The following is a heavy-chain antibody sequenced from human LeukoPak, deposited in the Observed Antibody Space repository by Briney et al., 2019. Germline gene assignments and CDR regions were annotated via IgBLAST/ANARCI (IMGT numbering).Heavy chain of an antibody. D-gene: IGHD5-18*01. V-gene: IGHV3-33*08. J-gene: IGHJ4*02. CDR2: ISYDGSEK. CDR1: GFTFNNYA. Sequence: GGSLRLSCAASGFTFNNYAMHWVRQAPGKGLEWVAVISYDGSEKYYAGSVKGRFTISRDNAKNSLYLQMNSLRAEDTAVYYCARTGPPAYSYGSYWGQGTLVTVSS. CDR3: ARTGPPAYSYGSY.